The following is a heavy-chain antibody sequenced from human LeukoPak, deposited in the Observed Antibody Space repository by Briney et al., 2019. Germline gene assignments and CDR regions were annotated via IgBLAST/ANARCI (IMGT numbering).Heavy chain of an antibody. CDR1: VGYICNSY. CDR2: ISTGGDI. D-gene: IGHD3-22*01. CDR3: VRGPGRGYDLEP. J-gene: IGHJ5*02. V-gene: IGHV4-4*08. Sequence: SDTLSLTCAVSVGYICNSYCSWARQPPGKGLEFIGYISTGGDINYSPSLRSRATMSINPSNNQLSLTLTSVTTADTAVYFCVRGPGRGYDLEPWGQGSLVTVSS.